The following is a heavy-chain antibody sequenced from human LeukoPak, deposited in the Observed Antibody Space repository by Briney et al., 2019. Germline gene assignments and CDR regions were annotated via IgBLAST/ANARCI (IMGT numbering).Heavy chain of an antibody. CDR1: GFTVSSKY. CDR2: IYSGGTT. J-gene: IGHJ4*02. CDR3: ARDWPLDY. D-gene: IGHD2-21*01. Sequence: PGGSLRLSCAASGFTVSSKYMNWVRQAPGQGLEWVSVIYSGGTTYYSDSVKGRCTMSSDSSKNTLYLQMNSLRAEDTAGYYCARDWPLDYWGQGSLVSVSS. V-gene: IGHV3-66*02.